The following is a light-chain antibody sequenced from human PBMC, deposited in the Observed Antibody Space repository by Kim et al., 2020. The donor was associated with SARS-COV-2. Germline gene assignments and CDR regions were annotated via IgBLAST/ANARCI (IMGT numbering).Light chain of an antibody. CDR3: QHYTTYSGT. J-gene: IGKJ1*01. Sequence: SASVGDTVTITCRDSQSISSWLAWYQQKPGKAPKLVIYDTSVLESGVPSRFSGSGSGTEFTLTISSLQPDDFATYYCQHYTTYSGTFGQGTKLEI. CDR1: QSISSW. V-gene: IGKV1-5*01. CDR2: DTS.